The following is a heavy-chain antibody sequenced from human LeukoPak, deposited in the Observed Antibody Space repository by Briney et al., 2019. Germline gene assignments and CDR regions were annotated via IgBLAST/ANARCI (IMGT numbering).Heavy chain of an antibody. CDR2: INPNSGGT. J-gene: IGHJ6*02. CDR1: GYTFTGYY. Sequence: ASVKVSCKASGYTFTGYYMHWVRQAPGQGLEWMGWINPNSGGTNYAQKFQGWVTMTRDTSISTAYMELSRLRSDDTAVYYCARERIGAIDYGMDVWGQGTTVTVSS. V-gene: IGHV1-2*04. CDR3: ARERIGAIDYGMDV. D-gene: IGHD3-16*02.